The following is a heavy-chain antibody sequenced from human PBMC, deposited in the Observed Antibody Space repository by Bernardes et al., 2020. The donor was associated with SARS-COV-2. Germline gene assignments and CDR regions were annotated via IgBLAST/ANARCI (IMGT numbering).Heavy chain of an antibody. Sequence: GGSLRLSCAASGFTFSDHYMDWVRQAPGKGLEWVGRSRNKANSYTTEYAASVKVRFTISRDEQKNSLHLQMNSLKTEDTAVYYCARGILGATWHYYYHGMDVWGQGTTVTVSS. CDR2: SRNKANSYTT. D-gene: IGHD1-26*01. V-gene: IGHV3-72*01. CDR1: GFTFSDHY. J-gene: IGHJ6*02. CDR3: ARGILGATWHYYYHGMDV.